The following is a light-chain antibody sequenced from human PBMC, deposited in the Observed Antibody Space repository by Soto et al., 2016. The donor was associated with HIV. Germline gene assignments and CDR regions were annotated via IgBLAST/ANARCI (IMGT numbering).Light chain of an antibody. Sequence: DIVMTQSPLTLPVTPGESASISCRSSQSLLHSNGYYYLTWYLQKPGQSPRLLMYLGSTRASWVPDRFSGSGSGTDFTLKISRVEADDIGVYYCMQALQTPFTFGPGTKVDIK. CDR2: LGS. CDR3: MQALQTPFT. V-gene: IGKV2-28*01. CDR1: QSLLHSNGYYY. J-gene: IGKJ3*01.